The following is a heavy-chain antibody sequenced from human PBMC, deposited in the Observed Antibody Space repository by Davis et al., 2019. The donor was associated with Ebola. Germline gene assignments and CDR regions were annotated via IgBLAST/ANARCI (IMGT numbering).Heavy chain of an antibody. CDR3: ARDETRPYCSGGSCYYGMDV. V-gene: IGHV3-74*01. CDR1: GFTFSSYA. CDR2: INSDGSTT. J-gene: IGHJ6*04. Sequence: HTGGSLRLSCAASGFTFSSYAMHWVRQAPGRGLVWVSRINSDGSTTKYADSVKGRFTISRDNSKNTLYLQMNSLRSEDTAVYYCARDETRPYCSGGSCYYGMDVWGKGTTVTVSS. D-gene: IGHD2-15*01.